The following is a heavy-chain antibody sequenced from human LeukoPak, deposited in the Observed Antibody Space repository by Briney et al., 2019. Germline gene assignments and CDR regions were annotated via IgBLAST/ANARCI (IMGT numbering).Heavy chain of an antibody. CDR1: GGSFSGFY. Sequence: SETLSLTCAIYGGSFSGFYWSWIRQPPGQGLEWIGEINHSGSTTYNPSLKSRVTISVDTSKNQVSLKLSSVTAADTAVYYCARQTGSGLFILPGGQGTLVTVSS. CDR2: INHSGST. V-gene: IGHV4-34*01. CDR3: ARQTGSGLFILP. D-gene: IGHD3/OR15-3a*01. J-gene: IGHJ4*02.